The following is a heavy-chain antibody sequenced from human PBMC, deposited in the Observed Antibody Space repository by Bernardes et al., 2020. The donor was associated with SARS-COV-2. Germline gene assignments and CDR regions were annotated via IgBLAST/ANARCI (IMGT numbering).Heavy chain of an antibody. CDR1: GYTLTELS. CDR2: FDPEDGET. V-gene: IGHV1-24*01. Sequence: ASVKVSCKVSGYTLTELSMHWVRQAPGKGLEWMGGFDPEDGETIYAQKFQGRVTMTEDTSTDTVYMELSSLKSDDTAVYYCARDGEYSTSGIEYWGQGPLVTVSS. D-gene: IGHD2-8*01. J-gene: IGHJ4*02. CDR3: ARDGEYSTSGIEY.